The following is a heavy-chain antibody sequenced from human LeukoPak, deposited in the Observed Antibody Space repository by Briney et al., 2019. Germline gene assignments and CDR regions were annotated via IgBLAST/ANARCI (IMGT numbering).Heavy chain of an antibody. J-gene: IGHJ3*02. Sequence: GASVKVSCKVSGYTLTKLSMHWVRQAPGKGLEWMGGFDPEDGETIYAQKFQGRVTMNEDTSTDTAYMELSSLRSEDTAVYYCATMYCSGSNCYIDAFDIWGQGTMVTVSS. CDR2: FDPEDGET. CDR3: ATMYCSGSNCYIDAFDI. V-gene: IGHV1-24*01. CDR1: GYTLTKLS. D-gene: IGHD2-2*02.